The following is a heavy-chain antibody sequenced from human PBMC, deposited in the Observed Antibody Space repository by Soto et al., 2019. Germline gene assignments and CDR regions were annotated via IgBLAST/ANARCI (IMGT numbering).Heavy chain of an antibody. CDR1: GYTFTSYY. CDR2: INPSGGST. V-gene: IGHV1-46*01. Sequence: QVQLVQSGAEVKTPGASVRVSCTASGYTFTSYYMHWVRQAPGQGLEWMGIINPSGGSTSYEQKFQGRVSMTRDTSTSTVYMELSSLRSEDTAVYYCARQGSGWYGRYFDLWGRGTLVTVSS. J-gene: IGHJ2*01. CDR3: ARQGSGWYGRYFDL. D-gene: IGHD6-19*01.